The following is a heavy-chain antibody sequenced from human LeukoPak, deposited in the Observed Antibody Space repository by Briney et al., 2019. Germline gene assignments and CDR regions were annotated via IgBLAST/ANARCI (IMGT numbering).Heavy chain of an antibody. J-gene: IGHJ4*01. CDR2: ISDDGSHQ. CDR3: TKLNNYDDY. D-gene: IGHD1/OR15-1a*01. CDR1: GFTFSTYF. Sequence: GGSLRLSCAASGFTFSTYFMHWVRQAPGKGLEWVAAISDDGSHQYYIDSVRGRFSISRDNSKNTVYLQMTSLRADDTAVYYCTKLNNYDDYWGHGTQVTVSS. V-gene: IGHV3-30*18.